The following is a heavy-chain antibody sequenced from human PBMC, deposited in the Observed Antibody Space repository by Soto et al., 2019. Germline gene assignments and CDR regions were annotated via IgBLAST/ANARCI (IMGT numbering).Heavy chain of an antibody. D-gene: IGHD5-12*01. CDR1: GFTFSSYA. Sequence: PGGSLRLSCAASGFTFSSYAMSWVRQAPGKGLEWVSAISGSGGSTYYADSVKGRFTISRDNSKNTLYLQMNSLRAEDTAVYYCAKDQPVKYSGYDLLYYSYYYMDVWGKGTTVTVSS. V-gene: IGHV3-23*01. CDR3: AKDQPVKYSGYDLLYYSYYYMDV. CDR2: ISGSGGST. J-gene: IGHJ6*03.